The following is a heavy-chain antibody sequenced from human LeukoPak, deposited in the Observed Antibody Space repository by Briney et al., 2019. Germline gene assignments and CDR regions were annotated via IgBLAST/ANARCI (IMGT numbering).Heavy chain of an antibody. CDR1: GDSISSYY. Sequence: SETLSLTCTVSGDSISSYYWSWIRQPAGKGLEWIGRVYTSGSTNYNPSLKSRVTMSVDTSKNQFSLKLSSVTAADTAVYYCARDRSYYDSSGYYTDAFDIWGQGTMVTVSS. CDR2: VYTSGST. D-gene: IGHD3-22*01. V-gene: IGHV4-4*07. CDR3: ARDRSYYDSSGYYTDAFDI. J-gene: IGHJ3*02.